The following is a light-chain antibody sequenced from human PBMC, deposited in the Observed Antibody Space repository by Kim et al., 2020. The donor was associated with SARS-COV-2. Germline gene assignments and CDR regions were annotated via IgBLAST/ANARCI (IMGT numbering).Light chain of an antibody. J-gene: IGLJ2*01. V-gene: IGLV3-9*01. CDR2: RDS. CDR1: NIEKRN. CDR3: QVWDGRAVV. Sequence: SGALGQTARMTCGGDNIEKRNVHWYQQRPGQAPILVIYRDSKRPSGIPERVSGSNSGNTATLTISRVQAGDEADYYCQVWDGRAVVFGGGTKLAVL.